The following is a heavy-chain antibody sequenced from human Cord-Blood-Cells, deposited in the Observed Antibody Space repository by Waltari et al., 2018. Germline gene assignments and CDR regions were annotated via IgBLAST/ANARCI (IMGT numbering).Heavy chain of an antibody. CDR1: GFPFSSYG. CDR2: ISYDGSNK. Sequence: QVQLVESGGGVVQPGRSLRLSCAASGFPFSSYGLYWVRQAPGKGLEWVAVISYDGSNKYYADSVKGRFTISRDNSKNTLYLQMNSLRAEDTAVYYCAKVVGATSRYGAFDIWGQGTMVTVSS. CDR3: AKVVGATSRYGAFDI. V-gene: IGHV3-30*18. D-gene: IGHD1-26*01. J-gene: IGHJ3*02.